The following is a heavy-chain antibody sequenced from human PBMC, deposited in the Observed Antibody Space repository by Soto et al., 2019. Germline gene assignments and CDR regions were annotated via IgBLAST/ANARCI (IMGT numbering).Heavy chain of an antibody. CDR2: ISAYNGNT. D-gene: IGHD3-10*01. CDR3: ARDSGYLGQTNFDY. J-gene: IGHJ4*02. CDR1: GYTFTSYG. Sequence: GASVKVSCKASGYTFTSYGISWVRQAPGQGLEWMGWISAYNGNTNYAQKLQGRVTMTTDTSTGTAYMELRSLRSDDTAVYYCARDSGYLGQTNFDYWGQGTLVTVSS. V-gene: IGHV1-18*01.